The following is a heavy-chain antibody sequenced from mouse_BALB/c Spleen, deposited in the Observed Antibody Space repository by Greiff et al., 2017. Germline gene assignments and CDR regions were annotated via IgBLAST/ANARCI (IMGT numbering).Heavy chain of an antibody. CDR1: GFSLSRYS. V-gene: IGHV2-6-4*01. CDR3: ARRGDGYGSWFAY. Sequence: VKLMESGPGLVAPSQSLSITCTVSGFSLSRYSVHWVRQPPGKGLEWLGMIWGGGSTDYNSALKSRLSISKDNSKSQVFLKMNRLQTDDTAMYYCARRGDGYGSWFAYWGQGTLVTVSA. CDR2: IWGGGST. D-gene: IGHD2-2*01. J-gene: IGHJ3*01.